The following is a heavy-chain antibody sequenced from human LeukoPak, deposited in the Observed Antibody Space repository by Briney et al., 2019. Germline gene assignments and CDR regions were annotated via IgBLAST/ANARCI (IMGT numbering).Heavy chain of an antibody. V-gene: IGHV3-7*01. J-gene: IGHJ4*02. CDR2: IKQDGSEK. CDR1: EFTFSSYW. CDR3: AREGGTTTFDY. Sequence: GGSLRLSCAASEFTFSSYWMSWVRQAPGKGLEWVANIKQDGSEKYYVDSVKGRFTISRDNAKNTLYLQMNSLRAEDTAVYYCAREGGTTTFDYWGQGTLVTVSS. D-gene: IGHD1-7*01.